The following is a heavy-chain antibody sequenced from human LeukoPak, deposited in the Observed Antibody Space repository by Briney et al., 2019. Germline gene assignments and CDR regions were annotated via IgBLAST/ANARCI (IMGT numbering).Heavy chain of an antibody. V-gene: IGHV1-2*02. CDR2: INPNSGGT. D-gene: IGHD3-22*01. J-gene: IGHJ4*02. CDR3: ARVRSGYDSSLGY. Sequence: GASVKVSCKASGYTFTGYYMHWVRQAPGQGLEWMGWINPNSGGTNYALKFQGRVTMTRDTSISTAYMELSRLRSDDTAVYYCARVRSGYDSSLGYWGQGTLVTVSS. CDR1: GYTFTGYY.